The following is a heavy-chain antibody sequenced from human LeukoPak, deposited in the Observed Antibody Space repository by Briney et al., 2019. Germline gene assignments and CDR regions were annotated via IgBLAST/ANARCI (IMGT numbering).Heavy chain of an antibody. D-gene: IGHD4-17*01. Sequence: ASVKVSCKASGGTFSSYAISWVRQAPGQGLEWMGGINPIIGTANYAQKFQGRVTITADESTSTAYMELSSLRSEDTAVYYCATYGDYRDFDYWGQGTLVTVSS. CDR1: GGTFSSYA. J-gene: IGHJ4*02. CDR2: INPIIGTA. V-gene: IGHV1-69*13. CDR3: ATYGDYRDFDY.